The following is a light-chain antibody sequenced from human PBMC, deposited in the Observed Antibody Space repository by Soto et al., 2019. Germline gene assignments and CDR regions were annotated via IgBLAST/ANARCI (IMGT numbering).Light chain of an antibody. CDR1: QSISTK. CDR3: QQFSSYPLT. Sequence: EIVMTQFPATLSKSPGESSTFSCKAIQSISTKLAWYQQRPGQAPRPLMYGASTGATGIPDRLSGGGYGTDLTITISRMENEDFEVYSCQQFSSYPLTFGGGTKVDI. V-gene: IGKV3-15*01. J-gene: IGKJ4*01. CDR2: GAS.